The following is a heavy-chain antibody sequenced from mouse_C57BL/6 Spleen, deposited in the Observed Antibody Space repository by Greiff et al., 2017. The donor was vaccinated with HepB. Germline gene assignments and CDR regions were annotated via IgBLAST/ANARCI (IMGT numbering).Heavy chain of an antibody. V-gene: IGHV1-53*01. CDR3: ARADGNYGYWYFDV. CDR2: INPSNGGT. Sequence: QVQLKQPGTELVKPGASVKLSCKASGYTFTSYWMHWVKQRPGQGLEWIGNINPSNGGTNYNEKFKSKATLTVDKSSSTAYMQLSSLTSEDSAVYYCARADGNYGYWYFDVWGTGTTVTVSS. CDR1: GYTFTSYW. D-gene: IGHD2-1*01. J-gene: IGHJ1*03.